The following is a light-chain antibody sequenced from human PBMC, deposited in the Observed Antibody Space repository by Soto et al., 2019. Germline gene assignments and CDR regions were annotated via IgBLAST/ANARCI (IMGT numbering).Light chain of an antibody. CDR1: QSISSW. CDR3: QQYNSYST. J-gene: IGKJ1*01. CDR2: DAS. V-gene: IGKV1-5*01. Sequence: DIQMTQSPSTLSASVGDRVTITCRASQSISSWLAWYQQKPGKAPKLLIYDASSLESGVPSRFSGSGSGTEFTLTISSLQPDDFASYYSQQYNSYSTLGQGTKVEIK.